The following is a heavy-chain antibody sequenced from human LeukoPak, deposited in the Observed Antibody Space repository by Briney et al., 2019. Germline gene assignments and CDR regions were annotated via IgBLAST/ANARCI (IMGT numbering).Heavy chain of an antibody. Sequence: GGSLRLSCAASGFTFSNSAMSWVRQAPGKGLEWVSSISNSGGTYYADSVKGRFTISRDISKNTLYLQMNNLRAEDTAVYYCAKLEYLAGGQGTLVTVPS. J-gene: IGHJ4*02. CDR1: GFTFSNSA. CDR3: AKLEYLA. CDR2: ISNSGGT. V-gene: IGHV3-23*01. D-gene: IGHD3-3*01.